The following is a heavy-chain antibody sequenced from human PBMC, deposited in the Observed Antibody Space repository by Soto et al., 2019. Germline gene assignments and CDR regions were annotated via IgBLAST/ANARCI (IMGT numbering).Heavy chain of an antibody. CDR2: INPNSGGT. V-gene: IGHV1-2*02. Sequence: WASVKVSCKASGYTFTGYYMHWVRRAPGQGLEWMGWINPNSGGTNYAQKFQGRVTMTRDTSISTAYMELSRLRSDDTAVYYCARGESYSSGSYYFDYWGQGTLVTVSS. CDR3: ARGESYSSGSYYFDY. D-gene: IGHD6-19*01. CDR1: GYTFTGYY. J-gene: IGHJ4*02.